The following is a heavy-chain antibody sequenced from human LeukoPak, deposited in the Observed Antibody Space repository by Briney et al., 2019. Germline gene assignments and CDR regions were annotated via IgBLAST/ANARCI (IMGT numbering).Heavy chain of an antibody. V-gene: IGHV3-43*02. CDR2: ISGDGGST. J-gene: IGHJ4*02. CDR1: GFTFDDYA. D-gene: IGHD6-19*01. CDR3: AKVSPTRFVAGSGWLELGY. Sequence: GGSLRLSCAASGFTFDDYAMHWVRQVPGKALEWVSLISGDGGSTYYADSVKGRFTISRDNSKNSLYLQMNSLRTEDTALYYCAKVSPTRFVAGSGWLELGYWGQGTLVTVSS.